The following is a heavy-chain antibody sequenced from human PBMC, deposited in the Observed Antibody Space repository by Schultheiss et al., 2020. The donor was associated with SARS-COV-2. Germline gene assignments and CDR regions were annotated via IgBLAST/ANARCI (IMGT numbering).Heavy chain of an antibody. CDR3: ARDTAMFDY. CDR2: IWYDGSNE. V-gene: IGHV3-33*01. CDR1: GFTFSSYG. J-gene: IGHJ4*02. Sequence: GGSLRLSCAASGFTFSSYGMHWVRQAPGKGLEWVAVIWYDGSNEYYADSVKGRFTISKDNSKNTLYLQMNSLRAEDTAVYYCARDTAMFDYWGQGTLVTVSS. D-gene: IGHD5-18*01.